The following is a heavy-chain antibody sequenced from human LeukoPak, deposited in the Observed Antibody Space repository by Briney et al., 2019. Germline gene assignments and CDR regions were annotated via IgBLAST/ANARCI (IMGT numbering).Heavy chain of an antibody. D-gene: IGHD1-26*01. Sequence: GGSPRLSCAASGFTFSSYSMNWVRQAPGKGLEWVSSIISSYIYYADSVKGRFTISRDNAKNSLYLQMNSLRAEDTAVYYCARGVGANTDDFDIWGQGTMVTVSS. CDR3: ARGVGANTDDFDI. J-gene: IGHJ3*02. V-gene: IGHV3-21*01. CDR2: IISSYI. CDR1: GFTFSSYS.